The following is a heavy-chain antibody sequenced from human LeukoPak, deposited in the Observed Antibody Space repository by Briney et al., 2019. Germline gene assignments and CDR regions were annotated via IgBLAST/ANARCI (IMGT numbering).Heavy chain of an antibody. CDR1: GYTFTSYG. CDR2: ISAYNGNT. Sequence: ASVKVSCKASGYTFTSYGISWVRQAPGQGLEWMGWISAYNGNTNYAQKLQGRATMTTDTSTSTAYMELRSLRSDDTAVYYCARDIVVVPADRHDAFDIWGQGTMVTVSS. D-gene: IGHD2-2*01. V-gene: IGHV1-18*01. J-gene: IGHJ3*02. CDR3: ARDIVVVPADRHDAFDI.